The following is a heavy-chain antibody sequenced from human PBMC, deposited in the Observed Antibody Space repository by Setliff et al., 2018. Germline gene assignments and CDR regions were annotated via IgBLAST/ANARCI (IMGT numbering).Heavy chain of an antibody. Sequence: GGSLRLSCAASGFTFSNYGMHWVRQAPGKGLEWVAVIWHDGTNKYCADSVKGRCTISRDNSKNTLYLQMNSLRAEDTAVYYCARGSGGSGWAYFFDYWGQGTLVTVSS. CDR1: GFTFSNYG. CDR2: IWHDGTNK. J-gene: IGHJ4*02. CDR3: ARGSGGSGWAYFFDY. D-gene: IGHD6-19*01. V-gene: IGHV3-33*01.